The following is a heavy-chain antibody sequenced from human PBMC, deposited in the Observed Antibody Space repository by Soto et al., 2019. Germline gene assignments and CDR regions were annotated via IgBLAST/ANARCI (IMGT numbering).Heavy chain of an antibody. CDR1: GYTFTSYG. Sequence: EASVKVSCKASGYTFTSYGISWVRQAPGQGLEWMGWISAYNGNTNYAQKLQGRVTMTTDTSTSTAYMELRSLRSDDTAVYYCARDGWIVVVPAAMPAGGGYYYYGMDVWGQGTTVTVSS. CDR3: ARDGWIVVVPAAMPAGGGYYYYGMDV. J-gene: IGHJ6*02. D-gene: IGHD2-2*01. CDR2: ISAYNGNT. V-gene: IGHV1-18*01.